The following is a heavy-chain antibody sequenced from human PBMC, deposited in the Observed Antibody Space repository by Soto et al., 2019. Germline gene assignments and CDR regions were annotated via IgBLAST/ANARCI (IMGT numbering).Heavy chain of an antibody. J-gene: IGHJ4*02. D-gene: IGHD1-26*01. CDR2: IKQDESEK. CDR1: GLTFTDYW. Sequence: GGSLRLSCVTYGLTFTDYWMSWVRQAPGKGLEWVANIKQDESEKNYLDSVKGRFTISRDNAKNSLYLQMNSLRAEDTAVYYCASDRFRGTYYLRGVTYFFEEWGQGAPVTVS. CDR3: ASDRFRGTYYLRGVTYFFEE. V-gene: IGHV3-7*03.